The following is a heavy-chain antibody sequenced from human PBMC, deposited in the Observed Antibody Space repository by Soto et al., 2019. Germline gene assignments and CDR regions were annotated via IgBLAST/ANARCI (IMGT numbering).Heavy chain of an antibody. CDR3: AKDGSGLRFLEWLLYLDY. CDR1: GFTFSNSA. D-gene: IGHD3-3*01. J-gene: IGHJ4*02. CDR2: ISSDESNI. V-gene: IGHV3-30*04. Sequence: GGSLRLSCAASGFTFSNSAMHWVRQAPGKGLEWVAVISSDESNIYYADSMKGRFTISRDNSKNTLYLQMNSLGAEDTAVYYCAKDGSGLRFLEWLLYLDYWGQGTLVTVSS.